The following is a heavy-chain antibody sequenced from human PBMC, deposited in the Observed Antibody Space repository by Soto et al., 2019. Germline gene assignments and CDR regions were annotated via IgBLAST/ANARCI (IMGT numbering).Heavy chain of an antibody. CDR3: AREWVLNAFGVVISGYYYYYGMDV. CDR2: INAGNGNT. V-gene: IGHV1-3*01. CDR1: GYTFTSYA. D-gene: IGHD3-3*01. Sequence: GASVKVSCKASGYTFTSYAMHWVRQAPGQRLEWMGWINAGNGNTKYSQKFQGRVTITRDTSASTAYMELSSLRSEDTAVYYCAREWVLNAFGVVISGYYYYYGMDVWGQGTTVTVSS. J-gene: IGHJ6*02.